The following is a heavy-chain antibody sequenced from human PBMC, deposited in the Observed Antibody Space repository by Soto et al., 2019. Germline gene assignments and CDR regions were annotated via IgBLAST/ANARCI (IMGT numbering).Heavy chain of an antibody. V-gene: IGHV4-39*02. J-gene: IGHJ4*02. Sequence: SETLSLTCTVSGGSISSSSYYWGWIRQPPGKGLEWIGSIYYSGSTYYNPSLKSRVTISVDTSKNQFSLKLSSVTAADTAVYYCARENLLQVYYYDSSGSLDYWGQGTLVTVSS. D-gene: IGHD3-22*01. CDR3: ARENLLQVYYYDSSGSLDY. CDR1: GGSISSSSYY. CDR2: IYYSGST.